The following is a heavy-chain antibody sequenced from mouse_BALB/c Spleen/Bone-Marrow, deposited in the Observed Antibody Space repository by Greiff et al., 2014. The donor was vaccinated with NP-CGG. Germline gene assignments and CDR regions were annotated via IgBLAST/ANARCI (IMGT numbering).Heavy chain of an antibody. Sequence: VQLQQSGPGLVAPSQSLSITCTVSGFSLTSYGVHWVRQPPGKGLEWLGVIGIGGSTNYNSALMSRLSISKDNSKSQVFLKMNSLQTDDTAMYYCARASYYYGSRCDYWGQGTTLTVSS. CDR2: IGIGGST. D-gene: IGHD1-1*01. V-gene: IGHV2-9*02. CDR1: GFSLTSYG. CDR3: ARASYYYGSRCDY. J-gene: IGHJ2*01.